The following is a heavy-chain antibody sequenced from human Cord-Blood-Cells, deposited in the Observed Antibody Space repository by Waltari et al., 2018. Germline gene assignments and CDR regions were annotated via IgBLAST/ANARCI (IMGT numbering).Heavy chain of an antibody. J-gene: IGHJ4*02. CDR3: ARGQNLSAIFDY. CDR2: INHSGST. Sequence: QVQLQQWGAGLLKPSETLSLTCAVYGGSFSGYYWSWIRQPPGKGLEWIGEINHSGSTNYNPSLKSRVTISVDTSKNQFSLKLSSVTAADTAVYYCARGQNLSAIFDYWGQGTLVTVSS. V-gene: IGHV4-34*01. CDR1: GGSFSGYY.